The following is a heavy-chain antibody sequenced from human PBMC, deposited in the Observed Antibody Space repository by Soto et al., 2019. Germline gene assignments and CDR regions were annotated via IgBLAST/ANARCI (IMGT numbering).Heavy chain of an antibody. Sequence: EVQLLESGEGLVQPGGSLRLSCAASGFTFSSYAMSWVRQAPGKGLEWVSAISGSGGSTYYADSVKGRFTISRDNSKNTLYLQMNSLRAEDTAVYYCAKEGPRAPSHHFYYYYYGMDVWGQGTTVTVSS. V-gene: IGHV3-23*01. CDR2: ISGSGGST. CDR1: GFTFSSYA. D-gene: IGHD3-10*01. CDR3: AKEGPRAPSHHFYYYYYGMDV. J-gene: IGHJ6*02.